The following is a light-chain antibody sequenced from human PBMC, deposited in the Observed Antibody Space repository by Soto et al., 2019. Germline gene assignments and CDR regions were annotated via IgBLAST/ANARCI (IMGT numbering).Light chain of an antibody. CDR2: AAS. V-gene: IGKV1-9*01. CDR3: QQLNTYPPWT. CDR1: QGISSY. J-gene: IGKJ1*01. Sequence: DIQLTQSPSFLSASVGDRVTITCRASQGISSYFAWYQQKPGKAPELLIYAASTLQSGVPSRFSGSGAWAPFSLPITSLQPDDSATYYHQQLNTYPPWTFGHGTKVQIK.